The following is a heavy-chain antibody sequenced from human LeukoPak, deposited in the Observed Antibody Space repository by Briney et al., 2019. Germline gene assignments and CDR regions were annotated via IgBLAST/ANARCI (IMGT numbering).Heavy chain of an antibody. CDR2: IFPGDSGT. CDR3: AKYYAGSSEVEFDH. D-gene: IGHD3-10*01. V-gene: IGHV5-51*01. CDR1: GYSFINHW. Sequence: GESLKISCKGSGYSFINHWIGWVRKMPGKGLEWMEIIFPGDSGTTYNPSFQGQVPMSADKSIGTAYLQWSSLKASDTAIYYCAKYYAGSSEVEFDHWGQGTLVTVSS. J-gene: IGHJ4*02.